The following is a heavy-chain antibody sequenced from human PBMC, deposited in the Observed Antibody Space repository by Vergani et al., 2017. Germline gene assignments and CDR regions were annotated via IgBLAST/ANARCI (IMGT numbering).Heavy chain of an antibody. J-gene: IGHJ4*02. CDR2: ISGSGVSA. V-gene: IGHV3-23*01. CDR1: EFTFSNYA. CDR3: SKRNFVDGNYLFDY. Sequence: EVQLLESGGGLVQPGGSLRLTCAASEFTFSNYAMNWVRQAPGKGLEWVSGISGSGVSAYYTHSVKGRFTISRENSKNMLFLQMNNLITEDTAIFYFSKRNFVDGNYLFDYWGQGTLVTVSS. D-gene: IGHD3-9*01.